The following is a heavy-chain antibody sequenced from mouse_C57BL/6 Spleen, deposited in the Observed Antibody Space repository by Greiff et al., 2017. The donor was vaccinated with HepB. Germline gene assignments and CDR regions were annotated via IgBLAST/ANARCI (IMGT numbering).Heavy chain of an antibody. CDR3: ARKITTRAMDY. Sequence: QVQLQQPGAELVKPGASVKMSCKASGYTFTSYWITWVKQRPGQGLEWIGDIYPGSGSTNYNEKFKSKATLTVDTSSSTAYMQLSSLTSENSAVYYWARKITTRAMDYWGQGTSVTVSS. D-gene: IGHD1-1*01. J-gene: IGHJ4*01. CDR2: IYPGSGST. CDR1: GYTFTSYW. V-gene: IGHV1-55*01.